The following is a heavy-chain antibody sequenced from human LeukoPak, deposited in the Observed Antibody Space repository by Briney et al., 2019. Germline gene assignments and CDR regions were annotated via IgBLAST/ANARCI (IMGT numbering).Heavy chain of an antibody. D-gene: IGHD3-10*01. J-gene: IGHJ4*02. CDR3: ARVGGSGSWNYIDY. CDR2: VSYDESSI. Sequence: PGGSLRLSCAASGFTFSTYGMHWVRQAPGKGLEWVAVVSYDESSIYYADSVKGRFTISRDNSKNILYLQMNSLRAEDTAVYYCARVGGSGSWNYIDYWGQGTLVTVST. V-gene: IGHV3-30*03. CDR1: GFTFSTYG.